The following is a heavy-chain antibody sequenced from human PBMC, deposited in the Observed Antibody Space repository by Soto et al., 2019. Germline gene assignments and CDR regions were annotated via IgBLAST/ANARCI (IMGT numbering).Heavy chain of an antibody. Sequence: DVQLLESGGGLVQPGGSLRLACAASGFTFNNYAMTWVRQAPGRGLEWVSAIRGSGDSTFYADSLKGRFTISKDNSKDTLFLRMNSLRADDTAVYYCAKGSSAPAREAPGSWGQGTLVTVSS. J-gene: IGHJ5*02. CDR1: GFTFNNYA. CDR2: IRGSGDST. CDR3: AKGSSAPAREAPGS. V-gene: IGHV3-23*01. D-gene: IGHD3-10*01.